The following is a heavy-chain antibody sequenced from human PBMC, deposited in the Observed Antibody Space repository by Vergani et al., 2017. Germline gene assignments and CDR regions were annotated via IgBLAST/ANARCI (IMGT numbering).Heavy chain of an antibody. CDR1: VFTFSSYS. Sequence: EVQLVESGGGLVKPGGSLRLSCAASVFTFSSYSMNWVRQAPGKGLEWVSSISSSSSYIYYADSVKGRFTISRDNAKHSLYLQMNSLRAEDTAVYYCARHGGSGWSLDYWGQGTLVTVSS. D-gene: IGHD6-19*01. CDR2: ISSSSSYI. J-gene: IGHJ4*02. V-gene: IGHV3-21*03. CDR3: ARHGGSGWSLDY.